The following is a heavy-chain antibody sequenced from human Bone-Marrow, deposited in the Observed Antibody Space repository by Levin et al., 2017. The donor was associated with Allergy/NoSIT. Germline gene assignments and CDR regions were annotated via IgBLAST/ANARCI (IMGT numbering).Heavy chain of an antibody. D-gene: IGHD2-2*01. J-gene: IGHJ4*02. CDR3: ARLGYCSGTNCRTSFDY. CDR1: GFTFSRYW. V-gene: IGHV3-7*01. CDR2: IHQDGSEK. Sequence: GESLKISCAASGFTFSRYWMTWVRQPPGQGLEWVANIHQDGSEKFYVDSVKGRFTISRDNTKKLLYLQMNSLRAEDTAVYHCARLGYCSGTNCRTSFDYWGQGTLVTVSS.